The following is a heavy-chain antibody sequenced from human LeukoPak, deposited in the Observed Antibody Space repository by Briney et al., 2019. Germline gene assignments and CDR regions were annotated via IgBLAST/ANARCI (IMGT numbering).Heavy chain of an antibody. CDR3: ARGPIRHDYVWGSYRYSTLFDY. D-gene: IGHD3-16*02. V-gene: IGHV4-34*01. J-gene: IGHJ4*02. CDR1: GGSVSGYY. CDR2: VSHSGST. Sequence: SETLSITCAVYGGSVSGYYWTWIRQHPGKGLEWIGEVSHSGSTNYNPSLKSRVTISVDTSKNQFSLKLSSVTAADTAVYYCARGPIRHDYVWGSYRYSTLFDYWGQGTLVTVSS.